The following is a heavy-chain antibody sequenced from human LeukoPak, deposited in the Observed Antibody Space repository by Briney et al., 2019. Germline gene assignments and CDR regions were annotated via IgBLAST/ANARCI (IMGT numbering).Heavy chain of an antibody. Sequence: GGSLRLSCAASGFSFSSHAMNWVRLAPGKGLEWVSFISSDGRDIFYSDSVKGRFTISRDNAKNSLYLQMNSLRAEDTAVYYCARTNYDILTGYNPYFDYWGQGTLVTVSS. D-gene: IGHD3-9*01. V-gene: IGHV3-21*01. CDR3: ARTNYDILTGYNPYFDY. J-gene: IGHJ4*02. CDR1: GFSFSSHA. CDR2: ISSDGRDI.